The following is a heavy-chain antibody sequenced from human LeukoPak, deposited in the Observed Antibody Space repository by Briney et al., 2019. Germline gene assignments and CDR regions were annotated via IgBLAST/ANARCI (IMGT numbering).Heavy chain of an antibody. V-gene: IGHV3-48*01. CDR3: ARILLRDYMDV. J-gene: IGHJ6*03. Sequence: PGRSLRLSCAASGFTFSSYSMNWVRQAPGKGLEWVSYISSSSSSIYYADSVKGRFTISRDNAKNSLYLQMNSLRAEDTAVYYCARILLRDYMDVWGKGTTDTVSS. CDR2: ISSSSSSI. CDR1: GFTFSSYS.